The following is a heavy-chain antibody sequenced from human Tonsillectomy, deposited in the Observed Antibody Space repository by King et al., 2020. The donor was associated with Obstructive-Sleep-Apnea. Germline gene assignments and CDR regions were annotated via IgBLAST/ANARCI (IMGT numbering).Heavy chain of an antibody. D-gene: IGHD2-21*02. V-gene: IGHV2-26*01. J-gene: IGHJ4*02. CDR2: IFSNDEK. CDR1: VFSLRNARMG. Sequence: VTLKESGPVLVKPPETLTLTCTVSVFSLRNARMGVSWIRQPPGKALEWLAHIFSNDEKSYSTSLKIRLTISKDTSQSQVVLTMTNMDPVDTATNYCARIFQGPSRDLDYWGQGTLVTVSS. CDR3: ARIFQGPSRDLDY.